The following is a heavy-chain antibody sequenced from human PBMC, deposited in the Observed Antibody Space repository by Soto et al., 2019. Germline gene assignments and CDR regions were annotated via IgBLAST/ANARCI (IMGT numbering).Heavy chain of an antibody. CDR3: ARGEDALSGFLRVVFGYDY. J-gene: IGHJ4*02. D-gene: IGHD3-3*01. Sequence: VQLVESGGGVVQPGRSLRLSCAASGFTFSSYGMHWVRQAPGKGLEWVAVIWYDGSNKYYADSVKGRFTISRDNSKNTLYLQMNSLRAEDTAVYYCARGEDALSGFLRVVFGYDYWGQGTLVTVSS. V-gene: IGHV3-33*01. CDR2: IWYDGSNK. CDR1: GFTFSSYG.